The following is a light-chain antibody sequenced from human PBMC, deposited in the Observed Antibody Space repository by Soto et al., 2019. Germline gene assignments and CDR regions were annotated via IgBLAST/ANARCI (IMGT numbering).Light chain of an antibody. CDR3: CSYAGSYTNWV. CDR1: SSDVGGYNY. CDR2: DVS. J-gene: IGLJ3*02. Sequence: QSALTQPRSVSGSHGQSVTISCTGTSSDVGGYNYVSWYQQHPGKAPKLMIYDVSKRPSGVPDRFSGSKSGNTASLTISGLQAEDEADYYCCSYAGSYTNWVFGGGTKVTVL. V-gene: IGLV2-11*01.